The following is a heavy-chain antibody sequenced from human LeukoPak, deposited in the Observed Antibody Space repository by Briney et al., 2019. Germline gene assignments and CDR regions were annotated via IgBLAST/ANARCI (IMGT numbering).Heavy chain of an antibody. CDR3: AKGRALEVVAAFNY. V-gene: IGHV3-23*01. J-gene: IGHJ4*02. D-gene: IGHD2-15*01. Sequence: GGSLRLSCAASGFTFSNYAMSWVRQAPGRGLEWVSTISGSGANTYYADSVKGRFTISRDNSKNTLYLQMNSLRADNTAIYYCAKGRALEVVAAFNYWGQGTVVTASS. CDR2: ISGSGANT. CDR1: GFTFSNYA.